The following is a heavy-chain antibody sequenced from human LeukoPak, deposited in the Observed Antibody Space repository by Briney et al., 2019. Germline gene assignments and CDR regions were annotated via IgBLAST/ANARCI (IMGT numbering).Heavy chain of an antibody. V-gene: IGHV4-4*07. Sequence: SETLSLTCTASGGSISSYYWSWIRQPAGKGLEWIGRIYTSGSTNYNPSLKSRVTMSVDTSKNQFSLKLSSVTAADTAVYDCASYGLGIAAAGTDPDPFDIWGQGTMVTVSS. CDR2: IYTSGST. J-gene: IGHJ3*02. CDR3: ASYGLGIAAAGTDPDPFDI. CDR1: GGSISSYY. D-gene: IGHD6-13*01.